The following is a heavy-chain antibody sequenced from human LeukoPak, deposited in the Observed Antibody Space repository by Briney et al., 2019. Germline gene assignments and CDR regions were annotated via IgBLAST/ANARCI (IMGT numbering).Heavy chain of an antibody. D-gene: IGHD3-10*01. Sequence: ASVKVSCKASGYTFNNYGVSWVRQAPGQGLEWMGWISAYNGNTNYAQNFQGRVTMTTDTSTSTAYMELRSLRSDDTAVYYCGRDYRASGIILVFDYWGQGTLVTVSS. CDR1: GYTFNNYG. J-gene: IGHJ4*02. CDR2: ISAYNGNT. V-gene: IGHV1-18*01. CDR3: GRDYRASGIILVFDY.